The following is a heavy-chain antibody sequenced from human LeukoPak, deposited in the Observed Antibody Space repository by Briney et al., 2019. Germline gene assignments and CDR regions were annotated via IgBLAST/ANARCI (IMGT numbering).Heavy chain of an antibody. Sequence: GASAKVSCKASGYTFTSYGISWVRQAPGQGLEWMGWISAYNGNTNYAQKLQGRVTMTTDTSTSTAYMELRSLRSDDTAVYYCARVTVAAAIYYYGMDVWGQGTTVTVSS. J-gene: IGHJ6*02. CDR3: ARVTVAAAIYYYGMDV. D-gene: IGHD6-13*01. CDR2: ISAYNGNT. V-gene: IGHV1-18*01. CDR1: GYTFTSYG.